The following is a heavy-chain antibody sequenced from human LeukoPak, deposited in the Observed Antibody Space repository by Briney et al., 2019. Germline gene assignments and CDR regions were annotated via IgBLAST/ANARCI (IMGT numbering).Heavy chain of an antibody. CDR3: ARVSSRGWFDP. CDR2: IYFSGST. J-gene: IGHJ5*02. V-gene: IGHV4-59*01. D-gene: IGHD6-6*01. Sequence: SETLSLTCTVSGGSISSYYWSWIRQPPGKGLEWIGYIYFSGSTNYNPSLKSRVPIYEDRPKNQFSLKLSPVTAADTAVYYCARVSSRGWFDPWGQGTLVTVCS. CDR1: GGSISSYY.